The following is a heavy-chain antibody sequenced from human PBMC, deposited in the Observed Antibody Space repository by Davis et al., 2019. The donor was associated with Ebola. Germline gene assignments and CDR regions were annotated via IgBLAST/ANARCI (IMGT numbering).Heavy chain of an antibody. CDR3: ARDLWIQLWSFDY. Sequence: GGSLRLSCAASGFTFSDYYMSWIRQAPGKGLEWVSYISSSGSTIYYADSVKGRFTISRDNAKNSLYLQMNSLRAEDTAVYYCARDLWIQLWSFDYWGQGTLVTVSS. CDR1: GFTFSDYY. D-gene: IGHD5-18*01. V-gene: IGHV3-11*01. CDR2: ISSSGSTI. J-gene: IGHJ4*02.